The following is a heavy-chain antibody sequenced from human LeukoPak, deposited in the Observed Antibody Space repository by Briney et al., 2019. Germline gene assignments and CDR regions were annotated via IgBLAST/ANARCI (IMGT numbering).Heavy chain of an antibody. Sequence: SETLSLTCAVYGGSFSGYYWSWIRQPPGKGLEWIGEINHSGSTNYNPSLKSRVTISVDTSKNQFSLKLSSVTAADTAVYYCARASADSSNWHDHPTTNMDVWGQGTTVTVSS. J-gene: IGHJ6*02. V-gene: IGHV4-34*01. CDR3: ARASADSSNWHDHPTTNMDV. CDR1: GGSFSGYY. D-gene: IGHD1-1*01. CDR2: INHSGST.